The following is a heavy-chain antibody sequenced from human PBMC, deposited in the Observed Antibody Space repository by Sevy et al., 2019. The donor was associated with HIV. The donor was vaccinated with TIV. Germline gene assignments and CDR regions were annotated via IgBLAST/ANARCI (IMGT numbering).Heavy chain of an antibody. CDR2: IWYDGSNK. D-gene: IGHD3-22*01. V-gene: IGHV3-33*01. CDR1: GFTFNYYG. Sequence: GGSLRLSCAASGFTFNYYGVHWVRQAPGKGLEWVAFIWYDGSNKYYADSVKGRFTFSRDNSKNTLYLQMNSLRAEDTAVYYCARECCIQQRYYYDSSGYYYGLGYWGQGTLVTVSS. J-gene: IGHJ4*02. CDR3: ARECCIQQRYYYDSSGYYYGLGY.